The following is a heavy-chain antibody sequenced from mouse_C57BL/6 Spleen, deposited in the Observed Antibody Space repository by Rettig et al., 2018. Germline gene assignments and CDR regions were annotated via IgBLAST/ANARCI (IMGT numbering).Heavy chain of an antibody. V-gene: IGHV1-39*01. CDR3: ARSHLYYGSRGYFDV. D-gene: IGHD1-1*01. J-gene: IGHJ1*03. Sequence: QKFKGKATLTVDQSSSTAYMQLNSLTSEDSAVYYCARSHLYYGSRGYFDVWGTGTTVTVSS.